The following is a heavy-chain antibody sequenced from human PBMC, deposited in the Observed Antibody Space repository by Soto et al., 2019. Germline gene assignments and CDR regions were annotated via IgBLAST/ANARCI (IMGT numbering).Heavy chain of an antibody. Sequence: QVQLVESGGGVVQPGRSLRLSCAASGFTFSSYGMHWVRQAPGKGLEGVTVISYDGSDKYYAASVKGRFTISRDNSKNTLYVQMNSLRGEDTAVYYCTKDLNHCSGGSCHGMDVWGQGTTVIVSS. V-gene: IGHV3-30*18. CDR2: ISYDGSDK. J-gene: IGHJ6*02. CDR1: GFTFSSYG. CDR3: TKDLNHCSGGSCHGMDV. D-gene: IGHD2-15*01.